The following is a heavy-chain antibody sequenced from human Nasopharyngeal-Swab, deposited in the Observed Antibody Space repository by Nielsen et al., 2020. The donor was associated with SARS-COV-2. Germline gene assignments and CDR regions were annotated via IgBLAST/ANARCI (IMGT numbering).Heavy chain of an antibody. CDR2: ISYDGSNK. D-gene: IGHD1-26*01. V-gene: IGHV3-30-3*01. Sequence: GESLKISCADSGFTFSSYAMHWVRQAPGKGLEWVAVISYDGSNKYYADSVKGRFTISRDNSKNTLYLQMNSLRAEDTAVYYCARASSGSYWSAFDIWGQGTMVTVSS. CDR3: ARASSGSYWSAFDI. CDR1: GFTFSSYA. J-gene: IGHJ3*02.